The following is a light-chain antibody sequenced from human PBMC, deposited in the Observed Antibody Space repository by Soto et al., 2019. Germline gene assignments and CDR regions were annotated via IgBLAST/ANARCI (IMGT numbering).Light chain of an antibody. V-gene: IGLV1-36*01. CDR3: AAWDDSLNAWV. J-gene: IGLJ7*01. CDR1: KSNIGDNA. CDR2: YDD. Sequence: QSVLTQPPSVSEAPRQTVTISCSGSKSNIGDNAVNWYQQLPGKAPKLLIYYDDLLPSGVSDRFSGSKSGASASLAISGLQSEDEADYYCAAWDDSLNAWVFGGGTQLTVL.